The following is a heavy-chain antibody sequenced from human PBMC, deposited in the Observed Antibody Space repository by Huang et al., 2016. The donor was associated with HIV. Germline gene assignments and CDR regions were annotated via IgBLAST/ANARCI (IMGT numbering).Heavy chain of an antibody. CDR3: ARDRDFYDSSGYWGFNYFDY. CDR2: INPSDGST. CDR1: GYAFTSYY. D-gene: IGHD3-22*01. Sequence: QVQLVQSGAEVKKPGASVKVSCKASGYAFTSYYMHWVRQAPGQGLEWMGIINPSDGSTSYANKFQGRVTTTRDTSTNTVFMERSSLRSEDTAVYYCARDRDFYDSSGYWGFNYFDYWGQGTLVTVSS. V-gene: IGHV1-46*01. J-gene: IGHJ4*02.